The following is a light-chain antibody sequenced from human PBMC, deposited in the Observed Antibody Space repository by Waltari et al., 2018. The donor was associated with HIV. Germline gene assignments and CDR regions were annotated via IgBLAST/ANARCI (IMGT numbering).Light chain of an antibody. CDR3: ASWDASLNGWV. CDR2: GNY. CDR1: TSNIGIKT. V-gene: IGLV1-44*01. Sequence: QFVVTQPPSVSGTPGQTVTISCSGSTSNIGIKTVNWYQHLPGTAPKRLIYGNYQRPSGVPDRFSASKSGTSASLAISGLQSEDEADYYCASWDASLNGWVFGGGTKLTVL. J-gene: IGLJ3*02.